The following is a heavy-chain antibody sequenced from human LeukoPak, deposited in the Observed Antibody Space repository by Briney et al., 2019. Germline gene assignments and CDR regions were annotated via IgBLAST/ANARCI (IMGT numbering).Heavy chain of an antibody. CDR2: INHSGST. J-gene: IGHJ4*02. CDR3: ARLRWYFDY. D-gene: IGHD4-17*01. V-gene: IGHV4-34*01. Sequence: PSETLSLTCAVYGGSFSGYYWSWIRQPPGKGLEWIGEINHSGSTNYNPSLKSRVTISVDTSKNQFSLKLSSVTAADTAVYYCARLRWYFDYWGQGTLVTVSS. CDR1: GGSFSGYY.